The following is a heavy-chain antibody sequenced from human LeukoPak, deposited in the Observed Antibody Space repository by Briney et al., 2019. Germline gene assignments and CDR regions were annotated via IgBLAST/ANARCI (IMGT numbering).Heavy chain of an antibody. CDR3: ARVVGGDYDGYYMDV. Sequence: ASVKVSCKASGGTFSSYAISWVRQAPGQGLEWMGGIIPIFGTANYAQKFQGRVTITADESTSTAYMELSSLRSEDTAVYYCARVVGGDYDGYYMDVWGKGTTVTVSS. J-gene: IGHJ6*03. CDR2: IIPIFGTA. V-gene: IGHV1-69*13. CDR1: GGTFSSYA. D-gene: IGHD2-21*01.